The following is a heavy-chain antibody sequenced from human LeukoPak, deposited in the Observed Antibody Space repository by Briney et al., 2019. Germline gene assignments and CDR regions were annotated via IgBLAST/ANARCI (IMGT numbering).Heavy chain of an antibody. V-gene: IGHV4-39*01. Sequence: SETLSLTCTVSGGSMSSSNYYWGWIRQPPGRGLEWIGSIHYSGSTYYNPSLKSRVTISVDTSKNQFSLKLSSVTAADTAVYYCARRGLGTTPYFDYWGQGTLVIVSS. J-gene: IGHJ4*02. CDR1: GGSMSSSNYY. CDR3: ARRGLGTTPYFDY. CDR2: IHYSGST. D-gene: IGHD4-17*01.